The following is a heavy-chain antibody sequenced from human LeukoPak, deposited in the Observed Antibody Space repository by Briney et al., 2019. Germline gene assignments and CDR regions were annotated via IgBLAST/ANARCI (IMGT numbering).Heavy chain of an antibody. CDR2: IDPNSGGT. CDR3: ARDKSGSSGWYSFFDY. J-gene: IGHJ4*02. D-gene: IGHD6-19*01. V-gene: IGHV1-2*02. Sequence: GASVKVSCKASGYTSTNYYMHWVRQAPGQGLEWMGWIDPNSGGTNYAQKFQGRVTMTRDTSISTAYMELSRLRSDDTAVYYCARDKSGSSGWYSFFDYWGQGTLVTVSS. CDR1: GYTSTNYY.